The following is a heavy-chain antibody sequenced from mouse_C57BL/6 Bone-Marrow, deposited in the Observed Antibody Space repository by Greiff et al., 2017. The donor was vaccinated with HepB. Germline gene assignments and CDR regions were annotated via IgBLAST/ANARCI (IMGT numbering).Heavy chain of an antibody. CDR3: ARPITTVVAPYAMDY. V-gene: IGHV1-69*01. CDR1: SYTFTSYW. Sequence: QVQLQQPGAELVMPGASVKLSCKASSYTFTSYWMHWVKQRPGQGLEWIGEIDPSDSYTNYNQKFKGKSTLTVDKSSSTAYMQLSSLTSEDSAVYYCARPITTVVAPYAMDYWGQGTSVTVSS. J-gene: IGHJ4*01. D-gene: IGHD1-1*01. CDR2: IDPSDSYT.